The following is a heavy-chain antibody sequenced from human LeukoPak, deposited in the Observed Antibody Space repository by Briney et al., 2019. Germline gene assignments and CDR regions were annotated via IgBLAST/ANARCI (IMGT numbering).Heavy chain of an antibody. CDR2: IVLGSGNT. CDR1: GFTFTCSA. CDR3: ATDSYYYDSSGSSGPLFPTH. J-gene: IGHJ1*01. D-gene: IGHD3-22*01. V-gene: IGHV1-58*02. Sequence: SVKVSCKASGFTFTCSAMQWVRQARGQRLEWIGWIVLGSGNTNYAQKFRDRVTITRDRSTTTAYMELSSLRSEDTAVYYCATDSYYYDSSGSSGPLFPTHWGQGTLVTVSS.